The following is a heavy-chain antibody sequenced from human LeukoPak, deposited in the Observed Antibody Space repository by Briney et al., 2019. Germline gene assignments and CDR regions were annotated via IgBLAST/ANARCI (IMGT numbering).Heavy chain of an antibody. CDR1: GGSISSYY. CDR2: IYYSGST. V-gene: IGHV4-59*01. CDR3: ARFAPGQWLVDY. Sequence: PSETLSLTCTVSGGSISSYYWSWIRQPPGKGLEWIGYIYYSGSTNYNPSLKSRATISVDTSKNQFSLKLSSVTAADTAVYYCARFAPGQWLVDYWGQGTLVTVSS. J-gene: IGHJ4*02. D-gene: IGHD6-19*01.